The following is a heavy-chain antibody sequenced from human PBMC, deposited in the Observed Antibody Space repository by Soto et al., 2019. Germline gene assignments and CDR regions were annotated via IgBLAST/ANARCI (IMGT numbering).Heavy chain of an antibody. D-gene: IGHD2-15*01. CDR1: GFTFSSYA. J-gene: IGHJ4*02. Sequence: QVQLVESGGGVVQPGRSLRLSCAASGFTFSSYAMHWVRQAPGKGLEWVAVISYDGSNKYYADSVKGRFTISRDNSKNTLYLQMNSLRAEDTAVYYCARGGDTVVVVAATLDYWGQGTLVTVSS. CDR2: ISYDGSNK. CDR3: ARGGDTVVVVAATLDY. V-gene: IGHV3-30-3*01.